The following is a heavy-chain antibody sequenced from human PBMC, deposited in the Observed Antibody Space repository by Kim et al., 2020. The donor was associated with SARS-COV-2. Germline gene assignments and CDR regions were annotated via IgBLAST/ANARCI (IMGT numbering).Heavy chain of an antibody. CDR1: GGSVSSGSYY. CDR3: ARDSIDFWSGYLHYYYGMDV. V-gene: IGHV4-61*01. Sequence: SETLSLTCTVSGGSVSSGSYYWSWIRQPPGKGLEWIGYIYYSGSTNYNPSLKSRVTISVDTSKNQFSLKLSSVTAADTAVYYCARDSIDFWSGYLHYYYGMDVWGQGTTVTVSS. J-gene: IGHJ6*02. D-gene: IGHD3-3*01. CDR2: IYYSGST.